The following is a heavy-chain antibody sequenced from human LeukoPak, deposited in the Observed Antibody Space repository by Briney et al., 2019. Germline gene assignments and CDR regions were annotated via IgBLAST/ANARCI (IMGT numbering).Heavy chain of an antibody. CDR1: GYSFTSYW. CDR3: ARQRSPYCSSTSCYSYYFDY. J-gene: IGHJ4*02. V-gene: IGHV5-51*01. Sequence: GESLKISCKGSGYSFTSYWIGWVRQMPGKGLEWMGIIYPGDSDTRYSPSFQGQVTISADKSISTAYLQWSSLKASDTARYYCARQRSPYCSSTSCYSYYFDYWGQGTLVTVSS. CDR2: IYPGDSDT. D-gene: IGHD2-2*01.